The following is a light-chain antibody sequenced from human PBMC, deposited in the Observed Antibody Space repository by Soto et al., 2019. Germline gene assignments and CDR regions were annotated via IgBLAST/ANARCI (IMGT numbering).Light chain of an antibody. Sequence: QSALTQPPSASGSPGQSVTISCTGTSSDVGGYNYVSWYQQHPGKAPKLMIYEVSKRPSGVPYRFSGSKSGNTASLTVSGLQDEDEADYYCSSYAGSNTHVVFGGGTKLTVL. CDR1: SSDVGGYNY. V-gene: IGLV2-8*01. J-gene: IGLJ2*01. CDR2: EVS. CDR3: SSYAGSNTHVV.